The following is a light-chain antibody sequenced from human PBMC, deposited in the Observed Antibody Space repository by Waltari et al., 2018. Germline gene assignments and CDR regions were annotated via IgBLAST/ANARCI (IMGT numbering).Light chain of an antibody. J-gene: IGKJ4*01. V-gene: IGKV1-33*01. Sequence: DIQMTQSPSSLSASVGDRVTITCQASQDISTYLNWYQQRPGKAPTVLIYDLSILAEGVPSRFSGRGYGTHFTFTINSLQPEDFATYYCQQYDNLLSFGGGTKVEIK. CDR3: QQYDNLLS. CDR1: QDISTY. CDR2: DLS.